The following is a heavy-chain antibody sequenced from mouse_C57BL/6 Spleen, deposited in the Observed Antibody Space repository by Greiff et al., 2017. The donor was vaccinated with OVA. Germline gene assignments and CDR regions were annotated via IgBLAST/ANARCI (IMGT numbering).Heavy chain of an antibody. CDR1: GYTFTSYG. J-gene: IGHJ3*01. V-gene: IGHV1-81*01. CDR3: AREGVRDYGFAY. CDR2: IYPRSGNT. Sequence: QVQLKESGAELARPGASVKLSCKASGYTFTSYGISWVKQRTGQGLEWIGEIYPRSGNTYYNEKFKGKATLTADKSSSTAYMELRSLLSEDSAVYFCAREGVRDYGFAYWGQGTLVTVSA. D-gene: IGHD2-4*01.